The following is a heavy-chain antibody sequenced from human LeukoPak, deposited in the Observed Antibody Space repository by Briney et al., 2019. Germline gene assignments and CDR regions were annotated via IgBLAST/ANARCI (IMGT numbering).Heavy chain of an antibody. J-gene: IGHJ5*02. CDR2: ISGRGDNT. Sequence: GGSLRLSCAASGFIFSRYGMSWVRQAPGKGLEWVSAISGRGDNTYYADSVRGRFTISRDNSKNTLYLQMNSLRADDTAVYYCAKDPDNFVVVVAATPVSWFDPWGQGTLVTVSS. CDR1: GFIFSRYG. D-gene: IGHD2-15*01. CDR3: AKDPDNFVVVVAATPVSWFDP. V-gene: IGHV3-23*01.